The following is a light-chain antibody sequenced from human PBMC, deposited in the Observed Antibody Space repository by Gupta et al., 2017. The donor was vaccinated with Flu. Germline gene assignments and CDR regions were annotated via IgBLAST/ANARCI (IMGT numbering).Light chain of an antibody. Sequence: DIQMTQSPSSLSASVGDRVTVTCRAGQTISRYLNWYQQKAGAAPKLLIYAASNLQSGVPSRFSGSGSGTDFTLTISRLEPEDFGTYYCQERVSTPYTFGQGTKLEIK. J-gene: IGKJ2*01. CDR1: QTISRY. CDR2: AAS. V-gene: IGKV1-39*01. CDR3: QERVSTPYT.